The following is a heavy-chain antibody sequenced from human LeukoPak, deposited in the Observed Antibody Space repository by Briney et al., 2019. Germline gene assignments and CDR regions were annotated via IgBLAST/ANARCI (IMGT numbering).Heavy chain of an antibody. D-gene: IGHD2-2*02. CDR1: GGSISSGDYY. J-gene: IGHJ5*02. CDR3: ARATIVPAAINWFDP. CDR2: IYHSETT. Sequence: RPSETLSLTCTVSGGSISSGDYYWSWIRQPPGKGLEWIGYIYHSETTCYNPSLKSRVTMSVDTSKNQSSLKLSSVTAADTAVYYCARATIVPAAINWFDPWGQGTLVTVSS. V-gene: IGHV4-30-4*01.